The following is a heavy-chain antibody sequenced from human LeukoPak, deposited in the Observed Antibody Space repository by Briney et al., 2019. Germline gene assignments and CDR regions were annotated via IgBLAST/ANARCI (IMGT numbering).Heavy chain of an antibody. D-gene: IGHD3-10*01. Sequence: PGGSLRLSCAASGFTFGRHAMNWVRQAPGKGLEWVSAIRFSGESTYYADSVKGRFTTSRDNSENTLYLQMDSLRAEDTAVYYCAKDVGTSGNYSPSDYWGQGTLVTVSS. CDR1: GFTFGRHA. CDR2: IRFSGEST. CDR3: AKDVGTSGNYSPSDY. J-gene: IGHJ4*02. V-gene: IGHV3-23*01.